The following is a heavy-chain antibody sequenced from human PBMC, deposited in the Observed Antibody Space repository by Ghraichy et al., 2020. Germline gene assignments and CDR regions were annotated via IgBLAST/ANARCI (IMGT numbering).Heavy chain of an antibody. CDR2: ISGTGVTT. CDR1: EFSFRSYG. J-gene: IGHJ4*02. D-gene: IGHD5/OR15-5a*01. V-gene: IGHV3-23*01. Sequence: GESLRLSCAASEFSFRSYGMSWVRQAPGKGLEWVSGISGTGVTTYYADSVKGRFTISRDNSENTLYLQMNSLRAEDTAVYYCAKESVSSDFDYWGQGTLVTVSS. CDR3: AKESVSSDFDY.